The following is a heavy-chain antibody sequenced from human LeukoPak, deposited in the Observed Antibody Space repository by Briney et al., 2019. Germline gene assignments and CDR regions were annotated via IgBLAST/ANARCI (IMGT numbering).Heavy chain of an antibody. Sequence: SETLSLTCTVSGGSISSSSYYWGRIRQPPGKGLEWIGTIYYSGSTYYNPSLQSRVTISADTPKNQFSLKLSSVTAADTAVYYCATLLQGPPTDAFDIWGQGTMATVSS. CDR3: ATLLQGPPTDAFDI. CDR2: IYYSGST. D-gene: IGHD1-26*01. V-gene: IGHV4-39*01. CDR1: GGSISSSSYY. J-gene: IGHJ3*02.